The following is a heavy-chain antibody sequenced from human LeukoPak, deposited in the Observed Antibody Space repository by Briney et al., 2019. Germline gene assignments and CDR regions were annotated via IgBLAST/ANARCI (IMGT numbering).Heavy chain of an antibody. CDR2: IYYSGST. CDR1: GGSITSNTNY. V-gene: IGHV4-39*01. Sequence: SETLSLTCTVSGGSITSNTNYWDWIRQPPGRGLEWIGSIYYSGSTYYSPSLKSRVTMSVDTSKNQFSLKLTSVNAADTAVYYCARRAVVPAAKSIFDYWGQGTLVTVSS. CDR3: ARRAVVPAAKSIFDY. J-gene: IGHJ4*02. D-gene: IGHD2-2*01.